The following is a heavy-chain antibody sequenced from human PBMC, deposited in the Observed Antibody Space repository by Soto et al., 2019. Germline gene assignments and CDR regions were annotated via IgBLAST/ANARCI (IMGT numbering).Heavy chain of an antibody. Sequence: GGSLRLSCAASGFTFTSHGIHWVRQAPGKGLEWVALISHDGSNNYYAESVKGRFTISRDNSKNTLFLQMSSLRPEDTAVYYCARDGASAALGYYYGMDVWGQGTTVTVSS. CDR3: ARDGASAALGYYYGMDV. V-gene: IGHV3-30-3*01. J-gene: IGHJ6*02. D-gene: IGHD6-13*01. CDR1: GFTFTSHG. CDR2: ISHDGSNN.